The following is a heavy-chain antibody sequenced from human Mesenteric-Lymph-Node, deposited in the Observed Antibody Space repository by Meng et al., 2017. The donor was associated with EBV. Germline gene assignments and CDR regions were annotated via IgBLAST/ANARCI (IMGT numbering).Heavy chain of an antibody. Sequence: EEALLESGGGMVQPGGSLRLSGAASVFDFSTYAVRWVRQAPGKGLEGVSAISGSGGSTYYADSVKGRFTISRDNSKNTLYLQMNSLRADDTAVYYCAKSLIVLVGAYGMDVWGQGTTGTVS. CDR3: AKSLIVLVGAYGMDV. CDR2: ISGSGGST. V-gene: IGHV3-23*01. CDR1: VFDFSTYA. D-gene: IGHD2-8*02. J-gene: IGHJ6*02.